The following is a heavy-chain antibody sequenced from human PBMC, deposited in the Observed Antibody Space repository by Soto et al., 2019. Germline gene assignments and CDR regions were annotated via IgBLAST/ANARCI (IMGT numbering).Heavy chain of an antibody. CDR3: ARQGGRWLRLASDYYVMDV. V-gene: IGHV4-39*01. D-gene: IGHD5-12*01. J-gene: IGHJ6*02. CDR2: IYYSGST. Sequence: PSETLSLTCTVSGGSISSSSYYWGWIRQPPGKGLEWIGSIYYSGSTYYNPSLKSRVTISVDTSKNQFSLKLSSVTAADTAVYYCARQGGRWLRLASDYYVMDVWGQGTTVTVSS. CDR1: GGSISSSSYY.